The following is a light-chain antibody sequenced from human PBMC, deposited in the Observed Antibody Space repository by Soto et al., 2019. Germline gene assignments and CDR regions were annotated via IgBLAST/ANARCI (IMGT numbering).Light chain of an antibody. CDR1: QSVSNNY. CDR2: GAS. V-gene: IGKV3-20*01. CDR3: QQYGSSGT. J-gene: IGKJ1*01. Sequence: EIVLTQSPGTLSLSPGERATLSCRASQSVSNNYLAWYQQKPGQAPRLLIYGASNRATGVPDRFSGSGSVTDLTLTISRLEPEDFAGYYCQQYGSSGTFGQGTKVDIK.